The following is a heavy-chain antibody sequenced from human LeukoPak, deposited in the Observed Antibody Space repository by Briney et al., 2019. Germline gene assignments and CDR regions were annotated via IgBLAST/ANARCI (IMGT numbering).Heavy chain of an antibody. CDR1: GFTFSSYA. J-gene: IGHJ6*03. D-gene: IGHD2-2*01. CDR2: ISGSGGST. CDR3: AKIPGYVVVPAAIGYMDV. Sequence: TGGSLRLSCAASGFTFSSYAMSRVRQAPGKGLEWVSAISGSGGSTYYADSVKGRFTISRDNSKNTLYLQMNSLRAEDTAVYYCAKIPGYVVVPAAIGYMDVWGKGTTVTVSS. V-gene: IGHV3-23*01.